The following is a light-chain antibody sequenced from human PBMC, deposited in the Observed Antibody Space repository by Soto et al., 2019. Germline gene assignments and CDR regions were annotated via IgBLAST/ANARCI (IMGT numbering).Light chain of an antibody. V-gene: IGLV2-23*02. J-gene: IGLJ3*02. CDR2: NVN. Sequence: QSVLTQPASVSGSPGQSITVSCTGGNSDVAGHNRISWYQQHPGRAPKRLIYNVNERPSGVSGRFSGSKAGNTASLTISGLQPEDEADYYCCSYAGGLTWVFGGGTEVTVL. CDR1: NSDVAGHNR. CDR3: CSYAGGLTWV.